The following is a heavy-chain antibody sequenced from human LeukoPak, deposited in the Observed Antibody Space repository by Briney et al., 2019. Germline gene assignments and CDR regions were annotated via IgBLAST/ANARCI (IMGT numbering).Heavy chain of an antibody. D-gene: IGHD3-10*01. V-gene: IGHV3-11*04. CDR2: ISSSGSSI. Sequence: GGSLRLSCAASGFTVSSNYMSWVRQAPGKGLEWVSYISSSGSSIYYAGSVKGRFTISRDNAKNSLYLQMNSLRAEDTAVYYCAREDYGSGSYTYWGQGTLVTVSS. CDR3: AREDYGSGSYTY. CDR1: GFTVSSNY. J-gene: IGHJ4*02.